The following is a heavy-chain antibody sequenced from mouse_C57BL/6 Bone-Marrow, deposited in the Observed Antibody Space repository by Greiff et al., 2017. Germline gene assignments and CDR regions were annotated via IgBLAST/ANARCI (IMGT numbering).Heavy chain of an antibody. V-gene: IGHV2-9-1*01. CDR3: ARNTYYSNYGGAMDY. Sequence: VKLMESGPGLVAPSQSLSITCTVSGFSLTSYAISWVRQPPGKGLEWLGVIWTGGGTNYNSALKSRLSISKDNSKSQVFLKMNSLQTDDTARYYCARNTYYSNYGGAMDYWGQGTSVTVSS. CDR1: GFSLTSYA. J-gene: IGHJ4*01. D-gene: IGHD2-5*01. CDR2: IWTGGGT.